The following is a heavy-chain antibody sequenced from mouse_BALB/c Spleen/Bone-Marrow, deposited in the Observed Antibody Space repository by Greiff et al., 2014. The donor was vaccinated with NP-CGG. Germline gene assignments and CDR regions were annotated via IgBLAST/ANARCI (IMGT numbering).Heavy chain of an antibody. J-gene: IGHJ2*01. V-gene: IGHV1S29*02. CDR2: IYPHTSDT. D-gene: IGHD1-3*01. CDR1: GYPFTDYN. Sequence: EVQLQQSGPELVKPGASVKISCKASGYPFTDYNMHWVKQSHGKSLEWIGYIYPHTSDTGYNQKFKSKATLTVDISSSTAYMVLRSLTSEDSAVYDGVRAPPHTSVGTRDYWGQGTTLTVSS. CDR3: VRAPPHTSVGTRDY.